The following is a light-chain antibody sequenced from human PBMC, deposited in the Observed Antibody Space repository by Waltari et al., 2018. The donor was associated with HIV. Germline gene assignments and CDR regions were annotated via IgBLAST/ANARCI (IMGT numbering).Light chain of an antibody. CDR1: SSDVGGYNY. CDR3: CSYACSTRV. Sequence: QSALTQPRSVSGSPGQSVTISCTGTSSDVGGYNYVSWYQQHPGKAPKLMIYDVSERPSGVPDRFSGSKSGNTASLTIAGLQAEDEADYYCCSYACSTRVFGGGTKLTVL. V-gene: IGLV2-11*01. J-gene: IGLJ2*01. CDR2: DVS.